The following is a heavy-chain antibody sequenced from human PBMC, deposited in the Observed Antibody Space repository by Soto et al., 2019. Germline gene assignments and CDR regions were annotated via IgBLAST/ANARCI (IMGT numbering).Heavy chain of an antibody. CDR1: GFTFDDYA. V-gene: IGHV3-9*01. CDR3: AKGQLAYYYYYGMDV. CDR2: ISWNSGSI. D-gene: IGHD6-13*01. J-gene: IGHJ6*02. Sequence: GGSLRLSCAASGFTFDDYAMHWVRQAPGKGLEWVSGISWNSGSIGYADSVKGRFTISRDNAKNSLYLQMNSLRAEDTALYYCAKGQLAYYYYYGMDVWGQGTTVTVSS.